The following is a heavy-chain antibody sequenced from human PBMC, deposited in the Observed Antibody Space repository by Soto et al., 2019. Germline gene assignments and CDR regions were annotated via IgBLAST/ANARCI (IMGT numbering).Heavy chain of an antibody. CDR1: GFTFSAYW. D-gene: IGHD5-18*01. CDR2: IKQDGSEK. Sequence: PGGSMRLSCGASGFTFSAYWMTWVRQAPGKGLEWVANIKQDGSEKYYVDSVKGRFTISRDNAKNSLYLQMNSLRAEDTAVYYCATIGYSSGWVAAYYFHYWGQGTLVTVSS. J-gene: IGHJ4*02. V-gene: IGHV3-7*01. CDR3: ATIGYSSGWVAAYYFHY.